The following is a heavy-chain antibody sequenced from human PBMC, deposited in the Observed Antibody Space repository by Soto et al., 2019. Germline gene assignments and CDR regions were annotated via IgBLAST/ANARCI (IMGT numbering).Heavy chain of an antibody. CDR1: GGSISSGGYS. Sequence: QLQLQESGSGLVKPSQTLSLTCSVSGGSISSGGYSWSWIRQPPGKGLERIGHIYHSGSTNYNPSLKSRVTISVDRSKNQFSLTVSSVTAADTAVYSCARGMDGSYYYSWYFDFWGRGTLVTVSS. V-gene: IGHV4-30-2*01. CDR3: ARGMDGSYYYSWYFDF. J-gene: IGHJ2*01. CDR2: IYHSGST. D-gene: IGHD1-26*01.